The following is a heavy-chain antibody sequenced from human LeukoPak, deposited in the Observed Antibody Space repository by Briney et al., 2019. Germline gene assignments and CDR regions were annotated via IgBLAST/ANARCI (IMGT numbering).Heavy chain of an antibody. V-gene: IGHV3-30*14. D-gene: IGHD5-18*01. CDR1: GFTFSSYA. CDR3: ARDVRQLWAGSYFDY. J-gene: IGHJ4*02. CDR2: ISYDGSNK. Sequence: GGSLRLSCAASGFTFSSYAMHWVRQAPGKGLEWVAVISYDGSNKYYADSVKGRFTISRDISKNTLYLQMNSLRAEDTAVYYCARDVRQLWAGSYFDYWGQGTLVTVSS.